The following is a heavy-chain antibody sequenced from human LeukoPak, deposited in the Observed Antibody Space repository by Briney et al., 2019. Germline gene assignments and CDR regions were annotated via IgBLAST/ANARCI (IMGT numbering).Heavy chain of an antibody. Sequence: SETLSLTCTVSGGSISSYYWSWIRQPPGKGLEWIGYIYYSGSTNYNPSLKSRVTIPVDTSKNQFSLKLSSVTAADTAVYYCARAVIGGSYLDYYGMDVWGQGTTVTVSS. CDR1: GGSISSYY. CDR2: IYYSGST. D-gene: IGHD1-26*01. J-gene: IGHJ6*02. V-gene: IGHV4-59*01. CDR3: ARAVIGGSYLDYYGMDV.